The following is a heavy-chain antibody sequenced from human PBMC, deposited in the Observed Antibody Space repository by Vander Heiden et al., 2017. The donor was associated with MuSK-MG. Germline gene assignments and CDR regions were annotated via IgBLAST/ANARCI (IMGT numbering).Heavy chain of an antibody. Sequence: RQAPGQGLEWMGRIIPILGIANYAQKFQGRVTITADKSTSTAYMELSRLRSEDTAVYYCARDRYYDSSGYGYYYYGMDVWGQGTTVTVSS. D-gene: IGHD3-22*01. J-gene: IGHJ6*02. CDR2: IIPILGIA. CDR3: ARDRYYDSSGYGYYYYGMDV. V-gene: IGHV1-69*04.